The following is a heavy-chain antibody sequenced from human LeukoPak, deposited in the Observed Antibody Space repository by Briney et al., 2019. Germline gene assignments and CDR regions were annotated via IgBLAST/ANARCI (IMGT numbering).Heavy chain of an antibody. J-gene: IGHJ4*02. CDR1: RYTFTSYD. CDR2: MNPNTGRT. CDR3: ARLSQTPDYYSNGGYYYLGY. Sequence: ASVKVSCKASRYTFTSYDINWVREAAGQGLEWMGWMNPNTGRTGFVQKSQGRLTMTRDTSISTAYMELSSLRSEDTAVYYCARLSQTPDYYSNGGYYYLGYWGQGTPVTVSS. D-gene: IGHD3-22*01. V-gene: IGHV1-8*01.